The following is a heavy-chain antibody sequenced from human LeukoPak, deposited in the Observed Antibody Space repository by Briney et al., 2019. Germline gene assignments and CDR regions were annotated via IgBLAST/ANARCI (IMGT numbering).Heavy chain of an antibody. Sequence: ASVKVSCKASGYTFTSYGFSWVRQAPGQGLEWMGWINPNSGGTNYAQKFQGRVTMTRDTSISTAYMELSRLRSDDTAVYYCARDRITIFGVVSNYMDVWGKGTTVTVSS. CDR2: INPNSGGT. CDR1: GYTFTSYG. J-gene: IGHJ6*03. V-gene: IGHV1-2*02. D-gene: IGHD3-3*01. CDR3: ARDRITIFGVVSNYMDV.